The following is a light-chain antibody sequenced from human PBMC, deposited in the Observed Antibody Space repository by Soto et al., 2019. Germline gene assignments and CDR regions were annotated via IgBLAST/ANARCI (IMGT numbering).Light chain of an antibody. CDR3: EQTYSTPVT. J-gene: IGKJ5*01. V-gene: IGKV1-39*01. Sequence: DIQMTQSPSSLSASVGDRVTVTCRTSQNIYNYLNWYQQKPGKVPKLLIYAASSLQSGVPLRFSGSGSGTDFTLTISSLQPEDFATYYCEQTYSTPVTFGQGTRLEVK. CDR2: AAS. CDR1: QNIYNY.